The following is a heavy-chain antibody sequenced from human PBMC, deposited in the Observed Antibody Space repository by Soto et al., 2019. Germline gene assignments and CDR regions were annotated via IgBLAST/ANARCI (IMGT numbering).Heavy chain of an antibody. Sequence: SETLSLTCTASGGSLSSGDYYWGWIRQPPGKGLEWIGYIYYSGSTYYTPSLKSRVTISVDTSKNQFSLKLSSVTAADTAVYYCARDTSGINWFDPWGQGTRVTVSS. D-gene: IGHD3-3*01. CDR1: GGSLSSGDYY. J-gene: IGHJ5*02. V-gene: IGHV4-30-4*01. CDR2: IYYSGST. CDR3: ARDTSGINWFDP.